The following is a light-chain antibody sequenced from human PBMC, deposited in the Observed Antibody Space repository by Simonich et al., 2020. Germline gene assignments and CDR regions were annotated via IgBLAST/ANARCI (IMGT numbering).Light chain of an antibody. J-gene: IGKJ4*01. CDR2: WAT. CDR1: QSVLYSSNNKNY. CDR3: QQYYSTPPT. V-gene: IGKV4-1*01. Sequence: DIVMTQSPDSLAVSLGERATINCKSSQSVLYSSNNKNYLAWYQQKPGQPPKLLIYWATTRESGVPYRFRGSGSGTDFTRTISSLQAEDVAVYYCQQYYSTPPTFGGGTKVEIK.